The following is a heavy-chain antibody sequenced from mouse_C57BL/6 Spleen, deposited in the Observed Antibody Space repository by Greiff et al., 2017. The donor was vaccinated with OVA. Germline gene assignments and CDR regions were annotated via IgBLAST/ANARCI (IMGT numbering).Heavy chain of an antibody. CDR3: TRGEGYGPWFAY. CDR1: GFTFSSYA. V-gene: IGHV5-9-1*02. CDR2: ISSGGDYI. Sequence: EVMLVESGEGLVKPGGSLKLSCAASGFTFSSYAMSWVRQTPEKRLEWVAYISSGGDYIYYADTVKGRFTISRDNARNTLYLQMSSLKSEDTAMYYCTRGEGYGPWFAYWGQGTLVTVSA. D-gene: IGHD2-10*02. J-gene: IGHJ3*01.